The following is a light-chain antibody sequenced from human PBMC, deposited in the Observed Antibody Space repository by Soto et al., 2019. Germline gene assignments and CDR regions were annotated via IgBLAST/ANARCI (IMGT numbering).Light chain of an antibody. CDR1: QSVSRSY. CDR2: GAS. Sequence: EIVLTQSPGTLSLSPGERATLSCRASQSVSRSYLAWYQQKPGQAPRLLIYGASSRPTGIPDRFSGSGSGTDFTLTISRLEPEDFAVYYCQQYDSSPPGWTYGQGTKVELK. CDR3: QQYDSSPPGWT. J-gene: IGKJ1*01. V-gene: IGKV3-20*01.